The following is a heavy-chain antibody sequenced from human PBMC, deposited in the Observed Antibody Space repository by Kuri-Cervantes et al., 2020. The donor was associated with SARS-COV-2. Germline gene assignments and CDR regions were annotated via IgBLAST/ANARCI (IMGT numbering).Heavy chain of an antibody. V-gene: IGHV3-21*01. CDR3: AKVAPDGIFDY. J-gene: IGHJ4*02. Sequence: ETLSLTCAASGFTFSSYSMNWVRQAPGEGLEWVSSISSSSSYIYYADSVKGRFTISRDNAKNSLYLQMNSLRAEDTAVYYCAKVAPDGIFDYWGQGTLVTVSS. D-gene: IGHD1-1*01. CDR1: GFTFSSYS. CDR2: ISSSSSYI.